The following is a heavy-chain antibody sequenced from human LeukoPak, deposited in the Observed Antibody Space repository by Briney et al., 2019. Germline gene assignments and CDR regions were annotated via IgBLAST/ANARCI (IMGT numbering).Heavy chain of an antibody. CDR2: ITISSNTI. CDR3: ARNSVGAAKFDY. D-gene: IGHD1-26*01. Sequence: GGSLRLSCAASGFTFNTYSMNWVRQAPGKGLEWVSYITISSNTIYYADSVKGRFTVSRDNAKNSLYLQMNSLRDEDTAVYYCARNSVGAAKFDYWGQGTLVTVSS. CDR1: GFTFNTYS. V-gene: IGHV3-48*02. J-gene: IGHJ4*02.